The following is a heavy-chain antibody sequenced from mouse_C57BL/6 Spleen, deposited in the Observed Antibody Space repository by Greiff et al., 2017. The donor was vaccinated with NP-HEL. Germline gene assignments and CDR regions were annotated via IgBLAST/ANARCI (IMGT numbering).Heavy chain of an antibody. V-gene: IGHV5-6*01. D-gene: IGHD1-1*01. J-gene: IGHJ2*01. CDR1: GFTFSSYG. CDR2: ISSGGSYT. Sequence: EVKVVESGGDLVKPGGSLKLSCAASGFTFSSYGMSWVRQTPDKRLEWVATISSGGSYTYYPDSVKGRFTISRDNAKNTLYLQMSSLKSEDTAMYYCARVYGSSYVDYLDYWGQGTTLTVSS. CDR3: ARVYGSSYVDYLDY.